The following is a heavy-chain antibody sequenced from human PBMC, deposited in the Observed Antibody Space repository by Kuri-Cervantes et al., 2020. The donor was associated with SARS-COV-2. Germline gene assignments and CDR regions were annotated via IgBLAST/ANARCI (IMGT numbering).Heavy chain of an antibody. J-gene: IGHJ4*02. CDR1: GFTFSSYS. V-gene: IGHV3-48*01. D-gene: IGHD1-26*01. CDR3: AKDAGVGATGSVDY. Sequence: GGSLRPSCAASGFTFSSYSMNWVRQAPGKGLEWVSYISSSSSTIYYADSVKGRFTISRDNSKNTLYLQMNSLRTEDTAVYYCAKDAGVGATGSVDYWGQGTLVTVSS. CDR2: ISSSSSTI.